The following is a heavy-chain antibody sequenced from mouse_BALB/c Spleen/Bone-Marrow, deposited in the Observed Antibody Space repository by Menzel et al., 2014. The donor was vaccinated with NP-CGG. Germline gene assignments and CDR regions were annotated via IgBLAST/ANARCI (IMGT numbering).Heavy chain of an antibody. CDR2: VNPNSGGT. V-gene: IGHV1-34*01. CDR3: ARGPTTLVDYYYAMDY. J-gene: IGHJ4*01. CDR1: DYSFTDYY. Sequence: VQLQQSGPDLVKPGASVKISCKASDYSFTDYYMHWVKLSHGKSLEWIGRVNPNSGGTDYNQTFKGKAMFTVDKSSTTAYMELRSLTSEDYAVYYGARGPTTLVDYYYAMDYWGQGTSVTVSS. D-gene: IGHD1-1*01.